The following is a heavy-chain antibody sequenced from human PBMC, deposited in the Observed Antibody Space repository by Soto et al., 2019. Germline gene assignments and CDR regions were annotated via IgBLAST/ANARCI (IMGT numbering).Heavy chain of an antibody. V-gene: IGHV5-51*01. J-gene: IGHJ6*01. Sequence: GESLKISFKGSGYSFTSYWIAWVRQMSGKGLERMGIIYPGDSDTRYSPSFQGQVTISADKSIRTAYLQWSSLKASDTVMYYCARLDYYGSANHSYYYDMNVWGQGTTGTVSS. CDR2: IYPGDSDT. CDR1: GYSFTSYW. CDR3: ARLDYYGSANHSYYYDMNV. D-gene: IGHD3-10*01.